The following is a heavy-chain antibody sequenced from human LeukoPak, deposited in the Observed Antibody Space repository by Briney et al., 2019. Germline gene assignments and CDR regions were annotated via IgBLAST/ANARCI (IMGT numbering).Heavy chain of an antibody. CDR2: INPNSGGT. Sequence: GASVKVSCKASGYTFTGYYMHWVRQAPGQGLEWMGWINPNSGGTNYAQKFQGWVTMTRDTSISTAYMELSRLRSDDTAVYYCARDSSSYYDILTGYFYYYGMDVWGQGTTVTVSS. J-gene: IGHJ6*02. D-gene: IGHD3-9*01. CDR3: ARDSSSYYDILTGYFYYYGMDV. V-gene: IGHV1-2*04. CDR1: GYTFTGYY.